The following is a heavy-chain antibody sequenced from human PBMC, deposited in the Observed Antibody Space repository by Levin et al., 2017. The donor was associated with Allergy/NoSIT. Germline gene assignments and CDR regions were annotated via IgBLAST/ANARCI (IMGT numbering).Heavy chain of an antibody. CDR1: GFTFDDYA. CDR2: ISWNSGSI. D-gene: IGHD6-13*01. CDR3: AKAVSAAAAKGDFDY. V-gene: IGHV3-9*01. Sequence: GGSLRLSCAASGFTFDDYAMHWVRQAPGKGLEWVSGISWNSGSIGYADSVKGRFTISRDNAKNSLYLQMNSLRAEDTALYYCAKAVSAAAAKGDFDYWGQGTLVTVSS. J-gene: IGHJ4*02.